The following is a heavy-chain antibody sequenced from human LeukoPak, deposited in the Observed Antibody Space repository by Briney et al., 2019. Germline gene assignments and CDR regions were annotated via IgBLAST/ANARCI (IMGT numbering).Heavy chain of an antibody. Sequence: SETLSLTCTVSGGSIGRSSYYWGWIRQPPGRGLEWIGNIYFSGNTDYNPSLKSRLTISIDTSKNQFSLKLSSVTAADTAVYYCAGLIRPGWFDPWGQGTLVTVSS. CDR1: GGSIGRSSYY. V-gene: IGHV4-39*01. D-gene: IGHD1-14*01. J-gene: IGHJ5*02. CDR2: IYFSGNT. CDR3: AGLIRPGWFDP.